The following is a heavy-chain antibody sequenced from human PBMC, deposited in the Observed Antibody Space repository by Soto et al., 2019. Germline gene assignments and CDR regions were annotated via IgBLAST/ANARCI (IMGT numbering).Heavy chain of an antibody. Sequence: QVQLGQSGAEVKKPGSSVKVSYKASGYTFTSSQIHWVRQAPGQGLEWMGIINPDGGFTTYAQQFWGRVTMTRDTSTSTVYMELSSLTSEDTAMYYCARGLTTSGYYIWGQGTLVTVSS. CDR2: INPDGGFT. D-gene: IGHD5-12*01. CDR1: GYTFTSSQ. CDR3: ARGLTTSGYYI. V-gene: IGHV1-46*01. J-gene: IGHJ3*02.